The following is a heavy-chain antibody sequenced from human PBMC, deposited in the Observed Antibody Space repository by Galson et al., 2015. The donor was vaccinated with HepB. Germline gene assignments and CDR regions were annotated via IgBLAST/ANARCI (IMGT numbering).Heavy chain of an antibody. CDR1: GYSFTSYW. D-gene: IGHD4-17*01. Sequence: QSGAEVKKPGESLRISCKGSGYSFTSYWISWVRQMPGKGLEWMGRIDPSDSYTNYSPSFQGHVTISADKSISTAYLQWSSLKASDTAMYYCARQDHQGTTVTTSWFDPWGQGTLVTVSS. J-gene: IGHJ5*02. CDR2: IDPSDSYT. CDR3: ARQDHQGTTVTTSWFDP. V-gene: IGHV5-10-1*01.